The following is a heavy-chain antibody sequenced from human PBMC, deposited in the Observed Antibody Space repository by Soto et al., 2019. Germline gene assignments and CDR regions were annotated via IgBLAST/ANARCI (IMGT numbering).Heavy chain of an antibody. V-gene: IGHV1-58*02. Sequence: QMQLVQSGPEVKKPGTSVKVSCGASGFDFISSGIQWVRQARGQRLEWIGWIVVYSGQTHYEQKFQDRVTITRDTSTGTAYIEMTSLSSEDTAVYYCSSDRPDTAIVWFVWGQGNTVTVSS. D-gene: IGHD2-21*01. J-gene: IGHJ6*02. CDR3: SSDRPDTAIVWFV. CDR1: GFDFISSG. CDR2: IVVYSGQT.